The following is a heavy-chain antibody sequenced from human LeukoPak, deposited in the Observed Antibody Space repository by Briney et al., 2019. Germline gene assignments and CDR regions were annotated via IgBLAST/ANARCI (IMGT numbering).Heavy chain of an antibody. D-gene: IGHD1-26*01. CDR3: VRDQAKIGGGYYMDV. CDR1: GFTFSSYE. J-gene: IGHJ6*03. Sequence: GGSLRLSCAGSGFTFSSYEMNWVRQAPGKGLEWVSYISNSGSSIYYADSVKGRFTISRDNAKNSLYLQMNSLRAEDTAVYYCVRDQAKIGGGYYMDVWGKGTTVIVSS. V-gene: IGHV3-48*03. CDR2: ISNSGSSI.